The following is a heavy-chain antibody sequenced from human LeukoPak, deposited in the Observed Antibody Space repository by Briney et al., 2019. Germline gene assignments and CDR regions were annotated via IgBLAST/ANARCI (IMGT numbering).Heavy chain of an antibody. CDR3: ARVATRSCWYVFDY. V-gene: IGHV4-59*01. CDR1: GGSISSYY. J-gene: IGHJ4*02. Sequence: KPSGTLSLACTVSGGSISSYYWSWIRQPPGKGLEWIGYIYYSGSTNYNPSLKSRVTISVDTSKNQFSLKLSSVTAADTAVYYCARVATRSCWYVFDYWGQGTLVTVSS. D-gene: IGHD6-19*01. CDR2: IYYSGST.